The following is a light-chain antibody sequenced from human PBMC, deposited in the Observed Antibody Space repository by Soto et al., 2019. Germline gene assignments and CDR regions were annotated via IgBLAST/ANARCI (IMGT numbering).Light chain of an antibody. CDR2: DAS. J-gene: IGKJ1*01. CDR1: QTISNY. V-gene: IGKV1-5*01. CDR3: QQYNSYSSWT. Sequence: DIQMTQSPSSLSASVGDRVTITCRASQTISNYLNWYQQKSGKAPKVLIYDASSLESGVPSRFSGSGSGTEFTLTISSLQPDDFATYYCQQYNSYSSWTFGQGTKVDIK.